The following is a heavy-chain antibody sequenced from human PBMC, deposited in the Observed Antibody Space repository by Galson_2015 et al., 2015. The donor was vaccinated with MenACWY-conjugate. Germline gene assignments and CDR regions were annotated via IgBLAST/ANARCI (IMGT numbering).Heavy chain of an antibody. V-gene: IGHV3-7*03. CDR3: ARGHYGMDV. CDR1: GFTFRNYW. CDR2: IKKDGSEK. J-gene: IGHJ6*02. Sequence: SLRLSCAAYGFTFRNYWMTWVRQAPGKGLEWVASIKKDGSEKYYVDSVKGRFTISRDNAKNSLYLEMNSLRVEDTAVYSCARGHYGMDVWGQATTFTASS.